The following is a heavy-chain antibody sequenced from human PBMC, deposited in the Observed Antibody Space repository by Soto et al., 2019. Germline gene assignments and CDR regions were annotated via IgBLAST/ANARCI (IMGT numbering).Heavy chain of an antibody. CDR3: ARGRLHWSDDDWFDP. CDR1: GITFSDHY. J-gene: IGHJ5*02. Sequence: GGSLRLSCTASGITFSDHYMDWVRQAPGKGLEWVGRIRNKANSYTTEYAASVKGRFTISRDDSKNSLYLQMKSLKTEDTAVYYCARGRLHWSDDDWFDPWGQGTLVTVS. CDR2: IRNKANSYTT. D-gene: IGHD1-1*01. V-gene: IGHV3-72*01.